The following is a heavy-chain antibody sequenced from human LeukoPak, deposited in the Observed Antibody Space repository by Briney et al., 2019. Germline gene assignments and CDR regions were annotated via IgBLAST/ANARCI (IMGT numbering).Heavy chain of an antibody. V-gene: IGHV3-23*01. D-gene: IGHD3-9*01. CDR2: ISGSGGST. J-gene: IGHJ4*02. CDR1: GFTFSSYA. CDR3: AKDPLSGDILTGYYPLYYFDY. Sequence: GGSLRLSCAASGFTFSSYAMSWVRQAPGNGLEWVSAISGSGGSTYYADSVKGRFTISRDNSKNTLYLQMNSLRAEDTAVYYCAKDPLSGDILTGYYPLYYFDYWGQGTLVTVSS.